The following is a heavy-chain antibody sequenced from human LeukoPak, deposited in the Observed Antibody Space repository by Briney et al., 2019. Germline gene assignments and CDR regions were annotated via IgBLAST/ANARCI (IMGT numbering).Heavy chain of an antibody. CDR2: IYYSGST. D-gene: IGHD3-3*01. CDR3: ARSRGTNDFWSGSMAY. V-gene: IGHV4-39*07. J-gene: IGHJ4*02. Sequence: SETLSLTSTVSGGSISSSSYYWGWIRQPPGKGLEWIGSIYYSGSTYYNPSLKSRVTISVDTSKNQFSLKLSSVTAADTAVYYCARSRGTNDFWSGSMAYWGQGTLVTVSS. CDR1: GGSISSSSYY.